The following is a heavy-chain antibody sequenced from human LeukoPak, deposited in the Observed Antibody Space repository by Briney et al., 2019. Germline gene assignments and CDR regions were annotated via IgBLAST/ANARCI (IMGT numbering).Heavy chain of an antibody. CDR3: ARMGAIAGASANPDY. CDR2: IYSSGST. J-gene: IGHJ4*02. Sequence: SETLSLTCTVSGASINSYYWSWIRQPPGKGLEWIGYIYSSGSTNYNPSLKSRVTISVGTSKNQFSLKLTSMTAADTAVYYCARMGAIAGASANPDYWGQGTLVTVSS. CDR1: GASINSYY. V-gene: IGHV4-59*12. D-gene: IGHD4/OR15-4a*01.